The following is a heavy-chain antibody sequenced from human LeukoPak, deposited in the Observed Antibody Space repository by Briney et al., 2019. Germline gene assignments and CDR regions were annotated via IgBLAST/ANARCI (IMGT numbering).Heavy chain of an antibody. Sequence: GGSLRLSCAASGFTFSSYEMNWVRQAPGKGLEWVSYISSSGSTIYYADSVKGRFTISRDNAKNSLYLQMNSLRAEDTAVYYCARWAPNYYGSGSYAKPFDYWGQGTLVTVSS. J-gene: IGHJ4*02. CDR1: GFTFSSYE. D-gene: IGHD3-10*01. V-gene: IGHV3-48*03. CDR2: ISSSGSTI. CDR3: ARWAPNYYGSGSYAKPFDY.